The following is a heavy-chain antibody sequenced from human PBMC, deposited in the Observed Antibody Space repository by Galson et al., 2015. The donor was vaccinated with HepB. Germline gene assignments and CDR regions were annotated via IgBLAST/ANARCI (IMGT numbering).Heavy chain of an antibody. CDR1: GSTFSASA. D-gene: IGHD3-22*01. CDR3: TRLEEYYYDNSGYYYEYYYYGMDA. Sequence: SLRLSCAASGSTFSASAIHWVRQASGKGLEWVGRIRSKTNNYATEYAASLEGRFTVSRDDSKNTAYLQMNSLKTEDTAMYYCTRLEEYYYDNSGYYYEYYYYGMDAWGQGTTVTVSS. V-gene: IGHV3-73*01. CDR2: IRSKTNNYAT. J-gene: IGHJ6*02.